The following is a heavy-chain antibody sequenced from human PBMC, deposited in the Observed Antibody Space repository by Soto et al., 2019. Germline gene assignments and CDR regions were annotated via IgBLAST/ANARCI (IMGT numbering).Heavy chain of an antibody. V-gene: IGHV1-69*13. D-gene: IGHD6-19*01. CDR1: GGTFSSYA. J-gene: IGHJ3*02. CDR3: ARPWLIQGADAFDI. Sequence: ASVKVSCKASGGTFSSYAISWVRQAPGQGLEWMGGIIPIFGTANYAQKFQGRVTITADESTSTAYMELSSLRSEDTAVYYCARPWLIQGADAFDIWGQGTMVTVSS. CDR2: IIPIFGTA.